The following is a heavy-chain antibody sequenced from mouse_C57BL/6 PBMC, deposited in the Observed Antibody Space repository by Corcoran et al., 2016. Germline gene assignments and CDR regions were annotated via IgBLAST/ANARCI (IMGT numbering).Heavy chain of an antibody. CDR2: IFPGSGST. Sequence: QVQLQQSGPELVKPGASVKISCKASGYTFTDYYINWVKQRPGQGLEWIGWIFPGSGSTYYNEKFKGKATLTVDKSSSTAYMLLSSLTSEDSAVYFCARSNYYGSSPDYAMDYWGQGTSVTVSS. V-gene: IGHV1-75*01. D-gene: IGHD1-1*01. CDR1: GYTFTDYY. J-gene: IGHJ4*01. CDR3: ARSNYYGSSPDYAMDY.